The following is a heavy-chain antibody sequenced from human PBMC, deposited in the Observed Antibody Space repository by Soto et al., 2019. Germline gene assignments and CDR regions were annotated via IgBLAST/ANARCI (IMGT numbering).Heavy chain of an antibody. V-gene: IGHV1-3*01. CDR2: INAGNHDT. J-gene: IGHJ4*02. CDR3: ARGDGPTHYLIDY. Sequence: ASVKVSCKASGYTFSSYAMHWVRQAPGQSLEWMGLINAGNHDTKYSQKFQGRVVITRDTSASTDYMELSDLTSEDTAVYYCARGDGPTHYLIDYWGQGSLVTVSS. D-gene: IGHD2-21*02. CDR1: GYTFSSYA.